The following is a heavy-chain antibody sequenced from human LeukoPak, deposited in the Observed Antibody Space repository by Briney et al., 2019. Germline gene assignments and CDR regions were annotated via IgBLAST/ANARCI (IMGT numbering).Heavy chain of an antibody. CDR1: GYTCTSYG. CDR3: ARASSSRYLSGYFQH. D-gene: IGHD6-13*01. Sequence: ASVKVSCKASGYTCTSYGISWVRQAPGQGLEWMGWISAYNGNTNYAQKLQGRVTMTTDTSTSTAYMELRSLRSDDTAVYYCARASSSRYLSGYFQHWGQGTLVTVSS. CDR2: ISAYNGNT. J-gene: IGHJ1*01. V-gene: IGHV1-18*01.